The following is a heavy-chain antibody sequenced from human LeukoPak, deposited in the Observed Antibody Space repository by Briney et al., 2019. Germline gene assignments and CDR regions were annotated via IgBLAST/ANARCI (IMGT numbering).Heavy chain of an antibody. V-gene: IGHV4-34*01. Sequence: SETLSLTCAVYGGSFRGYYWSWIRQPPGKGPEWIGEINHSGSTNYNPSLKSRVTISVDTSKNQFSLKRSSVTAADTAVYYCARASVWQGYAFDIWGQGTMVTVSS. J-gene: IGHJ3*02. CDR2: INHSGST. CDR1: GGSFRGYY. CDR3: ARASVWQGYAFDI. D-gene: IGHD3-16*01.